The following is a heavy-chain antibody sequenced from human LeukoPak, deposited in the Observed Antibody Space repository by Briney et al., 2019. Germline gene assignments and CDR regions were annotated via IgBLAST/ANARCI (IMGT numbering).Heavy chain of an antibody. CDR1: GFTFSGSA. CDR2: IRSKANSYAT. D-gene: IGHD3-10*01. V-gene: IGHV3-73*01. Sequence: GGSLRLSCAASGFTFSGSAMHWVRQASGKGLEWVGRIRSKANSYATAYAASVKGRFTISRDDSKNTAYLQMNSLKTEDTAVYYCTSGYYYGSAQPENAFDIWGQGTMVTVSS. J-gene: IGHJ3*02. CDR3: TSGYYYGSAQPENAFDI.